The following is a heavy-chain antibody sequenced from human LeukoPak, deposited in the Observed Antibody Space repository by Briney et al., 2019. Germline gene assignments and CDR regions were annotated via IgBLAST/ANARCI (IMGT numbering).Heavy chain of an antibody. Sequence: SETLSVTCAVCGVSFNDYYWSWVRQTPGKGLEWIGEINHSGYTNDSPSLKSRVTLSIDTSRKQFSLNLRSVTVADTGIYYCTRMTTGHDYWGQGTLVTVSS. D-gene: IGHD4-17*01. CDR1: GVSFNDYY. V-gene: IGHV4-34*01. CDR3: TRMTTGHDY. J-gene: IGHJ4*02. CDR2: INHSGYT.